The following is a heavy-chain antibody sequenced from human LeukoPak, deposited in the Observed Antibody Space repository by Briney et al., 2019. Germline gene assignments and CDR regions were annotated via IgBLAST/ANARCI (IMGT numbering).Heavy chain of an antibody. D-gene: IGHD2-15*01. Sequence: PGGSLRLSCAASGFTFSSYAMHWVRQAPGKGLEWVANIKQDGSEKYYVDSVKGRFTISRDNAKNSLYLQMNSLRAEDTAVYYCARVGSSQLHDAFDIWGQGTMVTVSS. CDR1: GFTFSSYA. V-gene: IGHV3-7*01. CDR2: IKQDGSEK. CDR3: ARVGSSQLHDAFDI. J-gene: IGHJ3*02.